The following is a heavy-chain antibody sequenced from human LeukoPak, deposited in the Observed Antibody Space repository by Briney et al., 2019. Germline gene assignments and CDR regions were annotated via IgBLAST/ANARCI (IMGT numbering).Heavy chain of an antibody. CDR3: ARFVGSGWKYFDY. CDR2: ISTSTSYT. CDR1: GFTFSDYY. V-gene: IGHV3-11*06. J-gene: IGHJ4*02. D-gene: IGHD6-19*01. Sequence: VGCLRLSCAASGFTFSDYYMSWIRQAPGKGLEWVSFISTSTSYTNYADSVKGRFSISRDNAKNSLYLQMNSLKAEDTAVYYCARFVGSGWKYFDYWGQGALVTVS.